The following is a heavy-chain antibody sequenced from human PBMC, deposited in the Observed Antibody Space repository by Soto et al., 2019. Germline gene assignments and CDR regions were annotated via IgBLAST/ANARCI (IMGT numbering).Heavy chain of an antibody. CDR1: GFTFSSYA. CDR2: ISGSGGST. V-gene: IGHV3-23*01. J-gene: IGHJ6*02. CDR3: AKDGRQYWGMDYYYYGMDV. Sequence: PGGSMRLACAASGFTFSSYAMSWARQAPGKGLEWVSAISGSGGSTYYADSVKGRFTISRDNSKNTLYLQMNSLRAEDTAVYYCAKDGRQYWGMDYYYYGMDVWGQGTTVTAP. D-gene: IGHD3-16*01.